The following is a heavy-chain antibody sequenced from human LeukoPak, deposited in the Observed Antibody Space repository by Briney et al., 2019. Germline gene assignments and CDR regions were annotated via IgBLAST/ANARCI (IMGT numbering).Heavy chain of an antibody. J-gene: IGHJ6*03. Sequence: GGSLRLSCAASGFTFDDYAMHWVRQAPGKGLEWVSLISWDGGSTYYADSVKGRFTISRDNSKNSPYLQMNSLRAEDTALYYCAKDRRDIVATFYMDVWGKGTTVTVSS. CDR2: ISWDGGST. D-gene: IGHD5-12*01. CDR3: AKDRRDIVATFYMDV. CDR1: GFTFDDYA. V-gene: IGHV3-43D*04.